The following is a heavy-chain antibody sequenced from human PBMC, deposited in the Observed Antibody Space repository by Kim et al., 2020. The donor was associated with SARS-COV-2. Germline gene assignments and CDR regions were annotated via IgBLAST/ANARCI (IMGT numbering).Heavy chain of an antibody. Sequence: GGSLRLSCAASGFTFSSYWMSWVRQAQGKGLEWVANIKQDGSGKYYVDSVKGRFTISRDNAKNSLYLQMNSLRAEDTAVYYCARVDPYYYDSSGYPLIDYWGQGTLVTISS. CDR3: ARVDPYYYDSSGYPLIDY. CDR1: GFTFSSYW. J-gene: IGHJ4*02. CDR2: IKQDGSGK. V-gene: IGHV3-7*01. D-gene: IGHD3-22*01.